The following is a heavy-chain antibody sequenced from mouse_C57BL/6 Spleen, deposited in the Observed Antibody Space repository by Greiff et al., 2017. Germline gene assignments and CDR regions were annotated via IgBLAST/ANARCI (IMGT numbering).Heavy chain of an antibody. CDR3: ATYGSSPYYFDY. CDR2: INPSSGYT. J-gene: IGHJ2*01. Sequence: QVQLQQSGAELARPGASVKMSCKASGYTFTSYTMHWVKQRPGQGLEWIGYINPSSGYTKYNQKFKDKATLTADKSSRTAYMQLSSLTSEDSAVYYCATYGSSPYYFDYWGQGTTLTVSS. V-gene: IGHV1-4*01. D-gene: IGHD1-1*01. CDR1: GYTFTSYT.